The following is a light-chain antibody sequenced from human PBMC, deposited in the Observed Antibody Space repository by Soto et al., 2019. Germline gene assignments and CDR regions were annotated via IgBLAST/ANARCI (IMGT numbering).Light chain of an antibody. CDR3: NSYTTSNTLDV. Sequence: QSALTQPASVSGSPGQSITISCTGTSSDVGGYNYVSWYQQHPGKAPKLMIYDVSNRSSGVSNRFSGSKSGNTASLTISGLQAEDEADYYCNSYTTSNTLDVFGTGTKLTVL. CDR2: DVS. CDR1: SSDVGGYNY. J-gene: IGLJ1*01. V-gene: IGLV2-14*01.